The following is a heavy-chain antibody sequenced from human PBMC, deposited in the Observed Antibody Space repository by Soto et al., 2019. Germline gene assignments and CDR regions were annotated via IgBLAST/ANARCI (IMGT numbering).Heavy chain of an antibody. CDR2: IRNKANSATI. J-gene: IGHJ4*02. CDR3: AGLLVGSSVFDY. Sequence: EVQLVESGGGLVPPGGSLRLSCAASGFTFSDHHMDWVRQAPGKGLEWVGRIRNKANSATIEYAASVKGRFTISRDDSQSSLYLQMNSLKTEDTAVYYCAGLLVGSSVFDYWGQGTLVTVSS. CDR1: GFTFSDHH. V-gene: IGHV3-72*01. D-gene: IGHD1-26*01.